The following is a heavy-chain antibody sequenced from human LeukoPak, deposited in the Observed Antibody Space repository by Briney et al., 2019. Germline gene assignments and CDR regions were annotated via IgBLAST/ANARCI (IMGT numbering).Heavy chain of an antibody. D-gene: IGHD1-14*01. CDR2: IWYDGSNK. CDR1: GFTFSTYG. Sequence: PGGSLRLSCAASGFTFSTYGMYWVRQAPGKGLDWMAVIWYDGSNKYYADSVKGRFTISRDNSKNTLYLQMNSLRAEDTAVYYCAKDSNPAGYYYMDVWGKGTKVTVSS. V-gene: IGHV3-33*06. J-gene: IGHJ6*03. CDR3: AKDSNPAGYYYMDV.